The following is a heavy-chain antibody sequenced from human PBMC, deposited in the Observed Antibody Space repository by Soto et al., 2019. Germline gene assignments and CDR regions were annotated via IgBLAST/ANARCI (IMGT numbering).Heavy chain of an antibody. J-gene: IGHJ4*02. CDR3: AKDRRGAYCSGGTCYSPDF. V-gene: IGHV3-23*01. Sequence: EVQLWESGGGFVQPGGSLRLSCAVSGFTFSSYVMSWVRQAPGKGLEWVSAISGTGGTYYADSVKGRFTISRDNSKNALYLQMNSLRDEDTAVYYCAKDRRGAYCSGGTCYSPDFWAQGTLVIVSS. CDR2: ISGTGGT. D-gene: IGHD2-15*01. CDR1: GFTFSSYV.